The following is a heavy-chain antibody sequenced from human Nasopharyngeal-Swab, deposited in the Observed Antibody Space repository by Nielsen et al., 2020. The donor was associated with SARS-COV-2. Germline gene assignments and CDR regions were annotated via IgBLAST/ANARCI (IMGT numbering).Heavy chain of an antibody. CDR3: ARNPNSSSWYPYYFDY. Sequence: SETLSLTCTVYGGSISSGDYYWSWICQPPGKGLEWIGYIYYSGSTYYNPSLQSRVTISVDTSKNQFSLKLSSVTAADTAVYYCARNPNSSSWYPYYFDYWGQGTLVTVSS. CDR2: IYYSGST. D-gene: IGHD6-13*01. V-gene: IGHV4-30-4*01. J-gene: IGHJ4*02. CDR1: GGSISSGDYY.